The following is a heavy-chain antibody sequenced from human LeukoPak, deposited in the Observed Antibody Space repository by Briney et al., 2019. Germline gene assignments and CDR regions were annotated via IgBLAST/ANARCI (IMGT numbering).Heavy chain of an antibody. CDR2: ISYDGSNK. CDR1: GFTFSSYA. V-gene: IGHV3-30-3*01. D-gene: IGHD2-2*01. Sequence: SLRLSCAASGFTFSSYAMHWVRQAPGKGLEWVAVISYDGSNKYYADSVKGRFTISRDNSKNTLYLQMNSLRAEDTAVYYCARDPGDCSSTSCYVGYFDYWGQGTLVTVSS. J-gene: IGHJ4*02. CDR3: ARDPGDCSSTSCYVGYFDY.